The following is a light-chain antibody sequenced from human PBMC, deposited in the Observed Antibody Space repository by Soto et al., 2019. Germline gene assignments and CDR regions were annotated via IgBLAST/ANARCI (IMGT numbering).Light chain of an antibody. CDR1: SSDADAYNY. V-gene: IGLV2-14*03. CDR2: DVS. J-gene: IGLJ1*01. Sequence: QSVLTQPASVSGSPGQSITISCTGTSSDADAYNYVSWYQQHPGKAPKVMIYDVSNRPSGVSYRFSGSKSGITASLTISGLQAEDEADYYCCSYTSSSTYVFGTGTKVTVL. CDR3: CSYTSSSTYV.